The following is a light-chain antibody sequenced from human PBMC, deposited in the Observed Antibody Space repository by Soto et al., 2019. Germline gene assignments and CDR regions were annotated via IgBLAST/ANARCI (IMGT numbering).Light chain of an antibody. V-gene: IGKV1-39*01. J-gene: IGKJ5*01. CDR1: QTIGTY. CDR3: QQSYSAPIP. Sequence: DIKMTQSPSSLSASVGARVSITCRASQTIGTYLNWYQQTPGKAPNPLIYAASTFQRGVPSRFSGSGSGTDFTLTISSLQPEDFTTYFCQQSYSAPIPFGQGTRLEIK. CDR2: AAS.